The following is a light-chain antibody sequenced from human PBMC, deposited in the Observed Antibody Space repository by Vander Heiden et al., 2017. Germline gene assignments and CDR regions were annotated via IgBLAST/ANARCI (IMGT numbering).Light chain of an antibody. V-gene: IGLV1-40*01. CDR3: QSYDSSWNWV. J-gene: IGLJ3*02. CDR1: SANIGAGYV. Sequence: QSVLPQPPSVSGAPRQRVTISGTGSSANIGAGYVVHWYQQLPGTAPKLLIYGNSKRPSGVPDRFSGSKSGTSASLAITGLQAEDEADYYCQSYDSSWNWVFGGGTKLTVL. CDR2: GNS.